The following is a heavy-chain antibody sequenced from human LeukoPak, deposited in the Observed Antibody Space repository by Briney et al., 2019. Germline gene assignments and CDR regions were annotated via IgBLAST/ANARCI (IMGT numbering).Heavy chain of an antibody. CDR3: ATEARYSYGFGWYYYGMDV. D-gene: IGHD5-18*01. V-gene: IGHV1-24*01. Sequence: AASVKVSCKVSGYTLTELSMHWVRQAPGKGLEWMGGFDPEDGETIYAQKFQGRVTMTEDTSTDTAYMELSSLRSEDTAVYYCATEARYSYGFGWYYYGMDVWGQGTTVTVSS. J-gene: IGHJ6*02. CDR2: FDPEDGET. CDR1: GYTLTELS.